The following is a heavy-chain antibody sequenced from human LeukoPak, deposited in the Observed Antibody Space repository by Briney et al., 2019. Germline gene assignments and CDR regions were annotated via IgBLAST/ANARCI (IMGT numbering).Heavy chain of an antibody. CDR3: ARDIGYCSSTSCYWGCFDY. V-gene: IGHV3-48*03. CDR1: GFTFSSYE. Sequence: GGSLRLSCAASGFTFSSYEMNWVRQAPGKGLEWVSYISSSGSTIYYADSVKGRFTISRDNAKNSLYLQMHSLRAEDTAVYYCARDIGYCSSTSCYWGCFDYWGQGTLVTVSS. J-gene: IGHJ4*02. D-gene: IGHD2-2*01. CDR2: ISSSGSTI.